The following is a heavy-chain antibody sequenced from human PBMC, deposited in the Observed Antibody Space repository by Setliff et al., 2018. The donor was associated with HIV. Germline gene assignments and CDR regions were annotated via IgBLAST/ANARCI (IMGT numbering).Heavy chain of an antibody. CDR3: VRDPPTSLELFDY. CDR1: GFTFSSYW. CDR2: INSDGSST. Sequence: PGGSLRLSCAVSGFTFSSYWMHWVRQAPGKGLVWVSHINSDGSSTNYADSVKGRFTISRDNAKNTLYLQMNSLRAEDMAVYYCVRDPPTSLELFDYWGQGTLVTVSS. D-gene: IGHD1-7*01. J-gene: IGHJ4*02. V-gene: IGHV3-74*01.